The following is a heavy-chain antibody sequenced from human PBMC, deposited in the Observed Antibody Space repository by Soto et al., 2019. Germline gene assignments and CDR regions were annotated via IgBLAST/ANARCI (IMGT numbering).Heavy chain of an antibody. D-gene: IGHD6-13*01. CDR2: ISGSGGST. Sequence: EVQLLESGGGLVQPGGSLRLSCAASGFTFSSYAMSWVRQAPGKGLEWVSAISGSGGSTYYADSVKGRFTISRDNSKNTLYLQMNSLRAEDTAVYYCARDRAAAGTYLDYWGQGTLVTVSS. CDR1: GFTFSSYA. V-gene: IGHV3-23*01. J-gene: IGHJ4*02. CDR3: ARDRAAAGTYLDY.